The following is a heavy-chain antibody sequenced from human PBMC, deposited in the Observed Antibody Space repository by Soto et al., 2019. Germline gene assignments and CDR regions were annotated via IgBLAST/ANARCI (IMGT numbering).Heavy chain of an antibody. CDR2: IYDSGTT. CDR1: GGSFSRGFW. V-gene: IGHV4-4*02. Sequence: QVQLQESGPGLVKPSGTLSLTCTVSGGSFSRGFWWSWVRQSPGEGLEGFGEIYDSGTTNYSPSLRSRVTISVDKSKNQFSLRLTSVTAADTAVYYCARGGGLYTRWYEGGFDSWGQGTLVTVSS. D-gene: IGHD6-13*01. J-gene: IGHJ4*02. CDR3: ARGGGLYTRWYEGGFDS.